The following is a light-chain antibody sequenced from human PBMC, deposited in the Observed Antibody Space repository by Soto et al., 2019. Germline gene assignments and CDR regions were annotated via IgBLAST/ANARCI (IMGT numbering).Light chain of an antibody. J-gene: IGLJ3*02. V-gene: IGLV1-51*01. Sequence: QSVLTQPPSVSAAPGQKVTISCSGSSSNIRNNYVSWYQQLPGTAPKFLIYDNNRRPSGIPDRFSGSKSGASATLDITGLQTGDEADYYCGTWDSSLSAWVFGGGTKLTVL. CDR3: GTWDSSLSAWV. CDR1: SSNIRNNY. CDR2: DNN.